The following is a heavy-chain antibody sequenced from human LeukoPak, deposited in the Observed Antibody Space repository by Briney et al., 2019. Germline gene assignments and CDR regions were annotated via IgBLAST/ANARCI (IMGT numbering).Heavy chain of an antibody. CDR1: GGSISSGDYY. J-gene: IGHJ5*02. CDR2: IYYSGST. D-gene: IGHD1-26*01. Sequence: TSQTLSLTCTVSGGSISSGDYYWSWIRQPPGKGLEWIGYIYYSGSTYYNPSLKSRVTISVDTSKNQFSLKLSSVTAADTAVYYCANGGHSGSNWFDPWGQGTLVTVSS. V-gene: IGHV4-30-4*01. CDR3: ANGGHSGSNWFDP.